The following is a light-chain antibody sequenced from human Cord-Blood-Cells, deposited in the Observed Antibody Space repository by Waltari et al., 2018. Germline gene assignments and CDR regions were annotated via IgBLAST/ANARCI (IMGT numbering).Light chain of an antibody. J-gene: IGKJ1*01. CDR2: KAS. CDR1: QSISSW. V-gene: IGKV1-5*03. Sequence: DIQMTQSPSTLSASVGDRVTITCLASQSISSWLAWYQQKPGKAPKLLLYKASSLESGVPSRFSGSGSGTEFTLTISSLQPDDFATYYCQQYNSYSPWTFGQGTKVEIK. CDR3: QQYNSYSPWT.